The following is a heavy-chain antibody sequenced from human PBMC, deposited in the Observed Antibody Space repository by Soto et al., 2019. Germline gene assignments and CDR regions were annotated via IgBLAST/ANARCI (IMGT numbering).Heavy chain of an antibody. CDR3: ARHGERTIRYLNWYDP. Sequence: SETLSLTCAVYGGSFSGYYWTWIRQPPGTGLEWIGEINHSGSTNYNPSLKSRVTISVDTSKNQFSLKLTSVTAADTAVYYCARHGERTIRYLNWYDPWGQGTLVTVSS. V-gene: IGHV4-34*01. CDR1: GGSFSGYY. CDR2: INHSGST. D-gene: IGHD7-27*01. J-gene: IGHJ5*02.